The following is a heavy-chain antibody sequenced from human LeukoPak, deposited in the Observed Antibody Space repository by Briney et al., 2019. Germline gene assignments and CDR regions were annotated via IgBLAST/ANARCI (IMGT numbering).Heavy chain of an antibody. CDR3: AKDNDPSGRLRLMGY. D-gene: IGHD5-12*01. V-gene: IGHV3-30-3*01. Sequence: GRSLRLSCAASGFTFSSYAMHWVRQAPGKGLEWVAVISYDGSNKYYADSVKGRFTISRDNSKNTLCLQMNSLRPEDTAVYFCAKDNDPSGRLRLMGYWGQGTLVTVSS. J-gene: IGHJ4*02. CDR2: ISYDGSNK. CDR1: GFTFSSYA.